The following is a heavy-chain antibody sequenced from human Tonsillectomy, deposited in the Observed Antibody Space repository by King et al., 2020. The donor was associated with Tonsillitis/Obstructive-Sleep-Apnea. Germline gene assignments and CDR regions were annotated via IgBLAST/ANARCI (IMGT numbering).Heavy chain of an antibody. CDR1: GYTFTSYA. V-gene: IGHV7-4-1*02. CDR3: AISLIFGVVIIEYYFDY. D-gene: IGHD3-3*01. CDR2: INTNTGNP. J-gene: IGHJ4*02. Sequence: VQLVESGSELKKPGASVKVSCKASGYTFTSYAMNWVRQAPGQGLEWMGWINTNTGNPTYAQGFTGRFFFSLDTSVSTAYLQISSLKAEATAVYYCAISLIFGVVIIEYYFDYWGQGTLVTVSS.